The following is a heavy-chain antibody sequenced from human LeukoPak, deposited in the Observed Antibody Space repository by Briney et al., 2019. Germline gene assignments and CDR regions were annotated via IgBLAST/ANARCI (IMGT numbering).Heavy chain of an antibody. Sequence: GRSLRLSCAASGLTFSSYAMHWVRQAPGKGLEWVAVISYDGSNKYYADSVKGRFTISRDNSKNTLYLQMNSLRAEDTAVYYCARDSLSPDIVATMRYFDYWGQGTLVTVSS. D-gene: IGHD5-12*01. V-gene: IGHV3-30*04. CDR3: ARDSLSPDIVATMRYFDY. J-gene: IGHJ4*02. CDR2: ISYDGSNK. CDR1: GLTFSSYA.